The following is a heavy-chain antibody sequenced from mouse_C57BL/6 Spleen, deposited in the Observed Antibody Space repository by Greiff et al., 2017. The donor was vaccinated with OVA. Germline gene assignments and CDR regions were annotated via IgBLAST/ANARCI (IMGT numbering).Heavy chain of an antibody. J-gene: IGHJ1*03. CDR1: GYTFTSYW. Sequence: QVQLQQSGAELAKPGASVKLSCKASGYTFTSYWMHWVKQRPGQGLEWIGYIHPSSGYTKYNQKFKDKATLTADKSSSTAYMQLSSLTYEDSAVYYCARANWDWYFDVWGTGTTVTVSS. CDR3: ARANWDWYFDV. V-gene: IGHV1-7*01. CDR2: IHPSSGYT. D-gene: IGHD4-1*01.